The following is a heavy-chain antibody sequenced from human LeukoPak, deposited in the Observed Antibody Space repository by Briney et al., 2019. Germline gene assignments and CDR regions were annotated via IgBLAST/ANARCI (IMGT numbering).Heavy chain of an antibody. Sequence: GASVKVSRKASGYTFTGYYMHWVRQAPGQGLEWMGWINPNSGGTNYAQKFQGRVTMTRDTSISTAYMELSRLRSDDTAVYYCARDTHFYHSNDYHYWGQGTLVTVSS. CDR1: GYTFTGYY. V-gene: IGHV1-2*02. D-gene: IGHD3-22*01. CDR3: ARDTHFYHSNDYHY. J-gene: IGHJ4*02. CDR2: INPNSGGT.